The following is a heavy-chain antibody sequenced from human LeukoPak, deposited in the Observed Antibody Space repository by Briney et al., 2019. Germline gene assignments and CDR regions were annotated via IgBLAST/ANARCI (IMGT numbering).Heavy chain of an antibody. Sequence: ASVKVSCKASGYTFTTYGISWVRQAPGQGPEWMGWISAYNGKTNYAQKFQDRVTMTTDTSTSTAYMELRSLRSDDTAVYYCARDSIASRPGWFAPWGQGTLVTVSS. CDR3: ARDSIASRPGWFAP. J-gene: IGHJ5*02. D-gene: IGHD6-6*01. V-gene: IGHV1-18*01. CDR2: ISAYNGKT. CDR1: GYTFTTYG.